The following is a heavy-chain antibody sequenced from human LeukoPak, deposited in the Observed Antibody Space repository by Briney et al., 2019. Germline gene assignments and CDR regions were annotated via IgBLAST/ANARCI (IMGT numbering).Heavy chain of an antibody. Sequence: GGSLRLSCAASGFTFSSYAMSWVRQAPGKGLEWVSAISGSGGSTYYADSVKGRFTISRDNSKNTLYLQMNSLRAEDTAVYYCAKRVNVADFWSGYYEDYLDYWGQGTLVTVSS. J-gene: IGHJ4*02. D-gene: IGHD3-3*01. CDR1: GFTFSSYA. CDR3: AKRVNVADFWSGYYEDYLDY. CDR2: ISGSGGST. V-gene: IGHV3-23*01.